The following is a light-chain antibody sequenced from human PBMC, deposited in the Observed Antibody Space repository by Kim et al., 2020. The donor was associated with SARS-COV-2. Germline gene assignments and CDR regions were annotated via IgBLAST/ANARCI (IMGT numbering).Light chain of an antibody. Sequence: RATNKCKSSQSVLYSSNTKNYLARYQQKQGQPPKRLIYWASTRESGVPDRFSGSGSGTDFTLTINSLQAEDVAVYYCQQYYSTPTFGQGTKVDIK. CDR1: QSVLYSSNTKNY. J-gene: IGKJ1*01. V-gene: IGKV4-1*01. CDR3: QQYYSTPT. CDR2: WAS.